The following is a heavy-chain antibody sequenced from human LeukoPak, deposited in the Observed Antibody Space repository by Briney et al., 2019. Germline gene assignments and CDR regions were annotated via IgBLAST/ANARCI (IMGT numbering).Heavy chain of an antibody. CDR2: ISYDGSNK. J-gene: IGHJ3*02. Sequence: QTGGSLRLSCAASGFTFSSYAMHWVRQAPGKGLEWVAVISYDGSNKYYADSVKGRFTISRDNSKNTLYLQMNSLRAEDTAVYYCARGLGVVIIDAFDIWGQGTMVTVSS. CDR1: GFTFSSYA. V-gene: IGHV3-30-3*01. CDR3: ARGLGVVIIDAFDI. D-gene: IGHD3-3*01.